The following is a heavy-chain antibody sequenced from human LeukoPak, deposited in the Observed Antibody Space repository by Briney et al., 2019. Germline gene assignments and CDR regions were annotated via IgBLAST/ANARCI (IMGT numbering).Heavy chain of an antibody. Sequence: SETLSLTCAVYGGSFSGYYWSWIRQPPGKGLEWIGEINHSGSTNYNPSLKSRITISVDTSKNQFSLKLSSVTAADMAVYYCARGPAGIIDYWGQGTLVTVSS. CDR2: INHSGST. D-gene: IGHD1-1*01. CDR3: ARGPAGIIDY. V-gene: IGHV4-34*01. CDR1: GGSFSGYY. J-gene: IGHJ4*02.